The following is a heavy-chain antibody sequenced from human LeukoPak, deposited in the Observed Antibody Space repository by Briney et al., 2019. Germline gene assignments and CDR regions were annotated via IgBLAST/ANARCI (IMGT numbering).Heavy chain of an antibody. D-gene: IGHD3-22*01. J-gene: IGHJ4*02. CDR1: GFTFRSYW. Sequence: GGSLRLSCVGSGFTFRSYWMSWVRQAPGKGLEWVANIKQDGSDKWYVDSVKGRFTVSRDNAKNSLYLQMNSLRAEDTAVYYCARDLGYDSSGFYHYFDNWGQGTLVTVSS. CDR2: IKQDGSDK. CDR3: ARDLGYDSSGFYHYFDN. V-gene: IGHV3-7*01.